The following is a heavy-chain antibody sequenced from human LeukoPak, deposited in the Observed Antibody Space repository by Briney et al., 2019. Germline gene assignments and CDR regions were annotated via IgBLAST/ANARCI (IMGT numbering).Heavy chain of an antibody. D-gene: IGHD3-22*01. V-gene: IGHV3-11*01. CDR3: AKGLYSSPYYYDSSGPMYSWFDP. CDR1: GFTFSDYY. J-gene: IGHJ5*02. CDR2: ISSSGSTI. Sequence: GGSLRLSCAASGFTFSDYYMSWIRQAPGKGLEWVSYISSSGSTIYYADSVKGRFTISRDNSKNTLYLQMNSLRAEDTAVYYCAKGLYSSPYYYDSSGPMYSWFDPWGQGTLVTVSS.